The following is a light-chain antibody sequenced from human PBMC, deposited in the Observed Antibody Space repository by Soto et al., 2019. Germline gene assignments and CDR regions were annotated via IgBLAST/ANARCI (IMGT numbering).Light chain of an antibody. CDR1: QGISSD. V-gene: IGKV1-39*01. Sequence: DIQMTQSPSSLSASVGDRVTITCRASQGISSDLNWYQQKPGKAPKLLIYAASSLQSGVPSRFSGSGSGTDFTLTISSLQPEDFATYYCQQFYSTPPTFGRGTKVEIK. J-gene: IGKJ1*01. CDR2: AAS. CDR3: QQFYSTPPT.